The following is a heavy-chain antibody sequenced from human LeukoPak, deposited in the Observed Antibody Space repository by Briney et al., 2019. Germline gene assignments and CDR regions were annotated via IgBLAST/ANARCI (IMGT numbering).Heavy chain of an antibody. CDR3: ARDPWGIGPAFDY. D-gene: IGHD1-26*01. Sequence: PGGSLRLPCAASGFTFSNYAMGWVRQAPGKGLEWVSSISSSGDSTFYADSVKGRFTISRDTSKNTLSLQMNSLRDDDTAVYHCARDPWGIGPAFDYWGRGTLVTVSS. CDR1: GFTFSNYA. CDR2: ISSSGDST. J-gene: IGHJ4*02. V-gene: IGHV3-23*01.